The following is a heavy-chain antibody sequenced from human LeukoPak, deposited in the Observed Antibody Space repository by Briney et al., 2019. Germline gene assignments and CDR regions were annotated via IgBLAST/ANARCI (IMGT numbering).Heavy chain of an antibody. CDR1: GDSVSSNSAA. Sequence: SQTLSLTCAISGDSVSSNSAAWNWIRQSPSRGLEWLGRTYYRSNWYNDYALSVKSRITSNPDTSKNQFSLQLNSVTPEDTAVYYCARVPVMTTVVTPGSNRGGRRPAGGYMDVWGKGTTVTVSS. D-gene: IGHD4-23*01. CDR2: TYYRSNWYN. V-gene: IGHV6-1*01. J-gene: IGHJ6*03. CDR3: ARVPVMTTVVTPGSNRGGRRPAGGYMDV.